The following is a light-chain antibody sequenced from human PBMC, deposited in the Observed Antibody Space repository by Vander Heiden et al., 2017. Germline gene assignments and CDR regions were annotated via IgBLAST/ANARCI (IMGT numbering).Light chain of an antibody. CDR3: QQDDSTPRT. V-gene: IGKV4-1*01. CDR1: QSVLYSSNNKNY. J-gene: IGKJ1*01. CDR2: WAS. Sequence: DIVMTQSPDSLAVSLGERATTNCKSSQSVLYSSNNKNYLAWYQQKPGQPPKLLIYWASTRESGVPDRFSGSGSGTDFTLTISSLQAEDVAVYYCQQDDSTPRTFGQGTKVEIK.